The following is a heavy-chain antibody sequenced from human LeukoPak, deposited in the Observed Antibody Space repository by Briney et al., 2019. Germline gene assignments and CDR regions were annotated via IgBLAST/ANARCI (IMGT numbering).Heavy chain of an antibody. CDR3: ARGRAREDIVVVPAANIYLGDFDY. J-gene: IGHJ4*02. D-gene: IGHD2-2*01. Sequence: ASVKVSCKASGYTFTGYYMHWVRQALGQGLEWMGRINPNSGGTNYAQKFQGRVTMTRDTSISTAYMELSRLRSDDTAVYYCARGRAREDIVVVPAANIYLGDFDYWGQGTLVTVSS. CDR1: GYTFTGYY. CDR2: INPNSGGT. V-gene: IGHV1-2*06.